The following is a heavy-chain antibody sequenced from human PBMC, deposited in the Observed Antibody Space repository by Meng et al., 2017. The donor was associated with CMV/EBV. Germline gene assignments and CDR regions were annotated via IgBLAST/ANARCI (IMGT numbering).Heavy chain of an antibody. Sequence: GSLRLSCTVSGGSISSRSYNWGWIRQPPGKGLEWVGSVYYDGSTYYNSSLKSRVTISVDTSKNQFSLKLSSVTAADTAVYYCARGSWFDPWGQGTLVTVSS. CDR2: VYYDGST. V-gene: IGHV4-39*07. CDR3: ARGSWFDP. CDR1: GGSISSRSYN. J-gene: IGHJ5*02.